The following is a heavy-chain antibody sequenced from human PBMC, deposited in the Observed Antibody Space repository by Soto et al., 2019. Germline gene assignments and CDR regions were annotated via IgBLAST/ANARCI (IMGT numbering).Heavy chain of an antibody. Sequence: GGSLRLSCAASGFTFSSYGMHWVRQAPGKGLEWVAVISYDGSNKYYADSVKGRFTISRDNSKNTLYLQMNSLRAEDTAVYYCAKENYDFWGNQWEVDYWGQGTLVTVSS. CDR2: ISYDGSNK. J-gene: IGHJ4*02. CDR3: AKENYDFWGNQWEVDY. V-gene: IGHV3-30*18. D-gene: IGHD3-3*01. CDR1: GFTFSSYG.